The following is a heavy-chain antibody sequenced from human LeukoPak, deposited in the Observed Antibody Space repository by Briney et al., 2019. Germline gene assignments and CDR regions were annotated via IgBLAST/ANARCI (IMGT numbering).Heavy chain of an antibody. V-gene: IGHV1-3*01. CDR2: INAGNGNT. D-gene: IGHD6-19*01. CDR1: GYTFTSYA. Sequence: ASVKVSCKASGYTFTSYAMHWVRQAPGQRLEWMGWINAGNGNTKYSQKFQGRVTITRDTSASTAYMELSSLRSEDTAVYYSAREYYSSGWYPSTTYYYGMDVWGQGTTVTVSS. J-gene: IGHJ6*02. CDR3: AREYYSSGWYPSTTYYYGMDV.